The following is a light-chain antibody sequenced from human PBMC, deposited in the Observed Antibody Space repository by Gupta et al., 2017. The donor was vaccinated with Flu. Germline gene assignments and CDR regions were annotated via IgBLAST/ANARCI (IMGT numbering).Light chain of an antibody. CDR3: QNRGNWPV. CDR2: DAS. J-gene: IGKJ3*01. Sequence: ELVLTQFPATLSLSPGERATLSCRASQSVTHSLAWYQQRPGQAPRLLMYDASTRAIGIPARFSGSGSGTDFTLTISSLEPEDFAVYYCQNRGNWPVFGPGTTVDIK. V-gene: IGKV3-11*01. CDR1: QSVTHS.